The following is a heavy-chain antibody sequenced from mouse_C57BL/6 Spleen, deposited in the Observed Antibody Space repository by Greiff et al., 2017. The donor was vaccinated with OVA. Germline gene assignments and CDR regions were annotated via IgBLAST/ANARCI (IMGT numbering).Heavy chain of an antibody. CDR1: GYTFTDYN. V-gene: IGHV1-18*01. CDR2: INPNNGGT. J-gene: IGHJ4*01. D-gene: IGHD2-3*01. Sequence: EVKLQESGPELVKPGASVKIPCKASGYTFTDYNMDWVKQSHGKSLEWIGDINPNNGGTIYNQKFKGKATLTVDKSSSTAYMELRSLTSEDTAVYYCARKVYDGYYVDAMDYWGQGTSVTVSS. CDR3: ARKVYDGYYVDAMDY.